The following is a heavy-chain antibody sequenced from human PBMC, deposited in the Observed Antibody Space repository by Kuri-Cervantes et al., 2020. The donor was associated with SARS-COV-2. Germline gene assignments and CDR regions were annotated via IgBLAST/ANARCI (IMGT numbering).Heavy chain of an antibody. Sequence: SETLSLTCTVSGGSISSGGYYWSWIRQHPGKGLVWIGYIYYSGSTYYNPSLKSRVTISVDTSKNQFSLKLSSVTAADTAVYYCARQSFSGITIFGVVIISGWFDPWGQGTLVTVSS. CDR2: IYYSGST. CDR1: GGSISSGGYY. CDR3: ARQSFSGITIFGVVIISGWFDP. V-gene: IGHV4-39*01. J-gene: IGHJ5*02. D-gene: IGHD3-3*01.